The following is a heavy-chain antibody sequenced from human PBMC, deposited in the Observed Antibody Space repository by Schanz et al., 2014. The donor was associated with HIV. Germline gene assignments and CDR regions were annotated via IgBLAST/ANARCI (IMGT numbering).Heavy chain of an antibody. Sequence: QVQLVQSGAEVKKPGSSVKVSCMVPGGTFNSHGFGWVRQAPGQGLEWMGWIDPNSGCFARKFNDRVTITRDTSINTAYMELSRLRFDDTAVYYCARSRYRLHWLDAWGQGTLVTVSS. CDR2: IDPNSG. J-gene: IGHJ5*02. CDR1: GGTFNSHG. V-gene: IGHV1-2*02. CDR3: ARSRYRLHWLDA. D-gene: IGHD2-2*02.